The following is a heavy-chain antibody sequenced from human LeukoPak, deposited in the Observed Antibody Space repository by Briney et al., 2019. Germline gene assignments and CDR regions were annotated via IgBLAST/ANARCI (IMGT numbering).Heavy chain of an antibody. V-gene: IGHV4-4*07. D-gene: IGHD4-17*01. CDR1: GGSISSYY. J-gene: IGHJ4*02. CDR2: IYTSGST. CDR3: ARDQTNDYGDYVPPFDY. Sequence: SETLSLTCTVSGGSISSYYWSWIRQPAGKGLEWIGRIYTSGSTNYNPSLKGRVTMSVDTSKNQFSLKLSSVTAADTAVYYCARDQTNDYGDYVPPFDYWGQGTLVTVSS.